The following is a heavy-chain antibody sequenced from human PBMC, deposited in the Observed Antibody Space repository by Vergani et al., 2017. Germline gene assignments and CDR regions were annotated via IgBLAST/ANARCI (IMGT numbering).Heavy chain of an antibody. CDR3: AKDGEGYSYGYRHFDY. CDR2: ISNDGSKK. D-gene: IGHD5-18*01. CDR1: GFSFSSHA. Sequence: QVQLAESGGGRVQPGRSLRLSCAASGFSFSSHAIHWVRQAPGKGLEWVAVISNDGSKKYYADSVKGRFPISRDNSKNTLDLQMNSLRAEDTAVYYCAKDGEGYSYGYRHFDYWGQGTLVTVSS. V-gene: IGHV3-30*18. J-gene: IGHJ4*02.